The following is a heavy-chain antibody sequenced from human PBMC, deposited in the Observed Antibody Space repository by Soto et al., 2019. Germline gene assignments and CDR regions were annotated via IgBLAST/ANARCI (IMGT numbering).Heavy chain of an antibody. V-gene: IGHV4-31*11. CDR1: GGSVSSGGYY. D-gene: IGHD2-8*01. CDR2: IYYSGTT. Sequence: PSETLSLTCAVSGGSVSSGGYYWSWIRQHPGTGLEWIGYIYYSGTTYFNPSLKSRASISLDTSKNEFSLKLTSVTAADTAVYYCARRAXPQCINGVCYKDGFWDYWGQGALVTVSS. J-gene: IGHJ4*02. CDR3: ARRAXPQCINGVCYKDGFWDY.